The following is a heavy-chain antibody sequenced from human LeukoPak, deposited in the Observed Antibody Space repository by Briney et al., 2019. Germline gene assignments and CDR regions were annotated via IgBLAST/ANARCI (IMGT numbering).Heavy chain of an antibody. CDR3: ARSYLWGSYRYFDY. J-gene: IGHJ4*02. V-gene: IGHV3-66*01. Sequence: GGSLRLSCAASGFTVSSNYMSWVRQAPGKGLEWVSVIYSGGSTYYADSVRGRFTISRDNSKNTLYLQMNSLRAEDTAVYYCARSYLWGSYRYFDYWGQGTLVTVSS. CDR2: IYSGGST. D-gene: IGHD3-16*02. CDR1: GFTVSSNY.